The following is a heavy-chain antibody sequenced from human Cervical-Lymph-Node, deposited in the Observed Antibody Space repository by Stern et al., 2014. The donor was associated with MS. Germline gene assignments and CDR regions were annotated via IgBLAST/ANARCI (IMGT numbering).Heavy chain of an antibody. CDR1: GYTITSNY. D-gene: IGHD2/OR15-2a*01. Sequence: QLVQSGAEVKKPGASVKVSCRASGYTITSNYIHWVRQAPGQGFEWMGMLNPGLGSTTYAQKFQGRVSMTRDTSTSTVYMELSSLRSEDTAIYYCARQYCDSTTCSFYFDFWGQGTLVTVSA. J-gene: IGHJ4*02. CDR3: ARQYCDSTTCSFYFDF. CDR2: LNPGLGST. V-gene: IGHV1-46*01.